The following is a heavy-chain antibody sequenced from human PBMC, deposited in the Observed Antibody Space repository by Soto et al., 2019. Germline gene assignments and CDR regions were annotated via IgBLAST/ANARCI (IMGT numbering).Heavy chain of an antibody. CDR3: ARHFSPVKTDIVLVPAATLDY. V-gene: IGHV4-30-4*01. Sequence: SETLSLTCTVSGGSISSGDYYWSWIRQPPGKGLEWIGYIYYSGSTYYNPSLKSRVTISVDTSKNQFSLKLSSVTAADTAVYYCARHFSPVKTDIVLVPAATLDYWGQGTLVTVS. D-gene: IGHD2-2*01. CDR1: GGSISSGDYY. CDR2: IYYSGST. J-gene: IGHJ4*02.